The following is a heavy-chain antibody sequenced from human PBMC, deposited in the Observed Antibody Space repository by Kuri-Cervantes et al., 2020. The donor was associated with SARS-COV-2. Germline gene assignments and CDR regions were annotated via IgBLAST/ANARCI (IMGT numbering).Heavy chain of an antibody. J-gene: IGHJ3*02. CDR2: IYYSGST. Sequence: SETLSLTCTVSGGSISSYYWSWIRQPPGKGLEWIGYIYYSGSTNYNPSLKSRVTISVDTSKNQFSLKLSSVTAADTAVYYCAEEGSDMTTVTPGAFDIWGQGQWSPSPQ. CDR1: GGSISSYY. CDR3: AEEGSDMTTVTPGAFDI. V-gene: IGHV4-59*01. D-gene: IGHD4-17*01.